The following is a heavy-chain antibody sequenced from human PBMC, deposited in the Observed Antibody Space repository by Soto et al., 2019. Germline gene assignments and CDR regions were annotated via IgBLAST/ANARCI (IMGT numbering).Heavy chain of an antibody. J-gene: IGHJ2*01. D-gene: IGHD2-15*01. CDR2: IIPIFGTA. V-gene: IGHV1-69*13. CDR1: RGTFSSYA. CDR3: AEDGIRDTVPVSAFLLNRSSDL. Sequence: SEKVSCTASRGTFSSYAISWVRQAPGQGLEWMGGIIPIFGTANYAQKFQGRVTITADESTSTAYMELSSLRSEDTALFFQAEDGIRDTVPVSAFLLNRSSDL.